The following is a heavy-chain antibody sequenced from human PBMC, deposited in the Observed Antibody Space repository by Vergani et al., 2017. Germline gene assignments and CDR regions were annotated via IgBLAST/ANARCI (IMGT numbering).Heavy chain of an antibody. V-gene: IGHV5-51*03. CDR2: IYAGDSDV. CDR3: AKTHYFSSLYSSYNWFDP. CDR1: GYSITNYW. J-gene: IGHJ5*01. D-gene: IGHD3-3*01. Sequence: EVQLVQSGAEVKKPGESLKISCQGSGYSITNYWIAWVRQRPGKGLEWMGIIYAGDSDVRYSPSFQGQATMSVDKSLSTAYLQWSSVKSSDTATYYCAKTHYFSSLYSSYNWFDPWGQGTKVTVSS.